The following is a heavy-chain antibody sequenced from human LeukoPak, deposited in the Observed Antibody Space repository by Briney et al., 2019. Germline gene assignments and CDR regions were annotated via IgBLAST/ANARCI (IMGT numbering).Heavy chain of an antibody. J-gene: IGHJ3*02. CDR1: GVSISSGNW. Sequence: PSETLSLTCAVSGVSISSGNWWTWVRPAPGKGLEWIGEIYHSGSTNYSPSLKRLVTISVDTSKNQFSLKLSSVTAADTAVYYCAREWNSCGARYAFDIWGQGTMVTVSS. D-gene: IGHD5-18*01. V-gene: IGHV4-4*02. CDR3: AREWNSCGARYAFDI. CDR2: IYHSGST.